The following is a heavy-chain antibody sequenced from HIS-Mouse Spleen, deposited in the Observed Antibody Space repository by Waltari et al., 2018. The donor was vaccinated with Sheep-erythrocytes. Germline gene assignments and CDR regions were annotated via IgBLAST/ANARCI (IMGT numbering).Heavy chain of an antibody. J-gene: IGHJ3*02. Sequence: EVQLLDSGGGLVQPGGSLRLSCAASGFTFSSYWMSWVRQAPGKGLEWVANIKQDGSEKYYVDSVKGRFTISRDNAKNSLYLQMNSLRAEDTAVYYCARAVAGTPDALDIWGQGTMVTVSS. CDR1: GFTFSSYW. D-gene: IGHD1-7*01. CDR2: IKQDGSEK. CDR3: ARAVAGTPDALDI. V-gene: IGHV3-7*01.